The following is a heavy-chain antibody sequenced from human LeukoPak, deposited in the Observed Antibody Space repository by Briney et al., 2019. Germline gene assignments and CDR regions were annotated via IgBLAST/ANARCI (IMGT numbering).Heavy chain of an antibody. CDR3: ARGTTDYDYVWGSYRLDY. Sequence: SETLSITCTASGSSISSYYWSWIRQTPGKGLESIGYIYYSGSTNYNPSLKSRVTISVDTSKNQFSLKLSSVTAADTAVYYCARGTTDYDYVWGSYRLDYWGQGTLVTVSS. J-gene: IGHJ4*02. CDR2: IYYSGST. D-gene: IGHD3-16*02. V-gene: IGHV4-59*01. CDR1: GSSISSYY.